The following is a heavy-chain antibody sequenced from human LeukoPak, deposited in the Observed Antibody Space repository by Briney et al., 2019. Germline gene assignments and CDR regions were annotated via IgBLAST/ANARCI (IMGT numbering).Heavy chain of an antibody. CDR1: GYNFMHFG. Sequence: ASVKVSCKSSGYNFMHFGINWVRQAPGQGLEWVGRISADIGATNYSRKLLGRVTMTTDTSTTTAFMELRSLTSDDTAVYYCARGGDVGSFDPWGQGTLVTVSS. V-gene: IGHV1-18*01. J-gene: IGHJ5*02. CDR3: ARGGDVGSFDP. CDR2: ISADIGAT. D-gene: IGHD1-14*01.